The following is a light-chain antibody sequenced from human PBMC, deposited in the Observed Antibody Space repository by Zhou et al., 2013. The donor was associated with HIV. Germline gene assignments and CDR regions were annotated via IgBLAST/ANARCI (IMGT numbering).Light chain of an antibody. CDR1: QDITKY. CDR3: QQYDGLPWS. V-gene: IGKV1-33*01. CDR2: DAS. Sequence: DIEMTQSPSFLSSSIGDRVTITCQASQDITKYLNWYQQKLGEAPHLLIYDASNLVSGVPSRFSGSGSGTHFSLTISSLQPEDFATYYCQQYDGLPWSFGQGTKLE. J-gene: IGKJ2*04.